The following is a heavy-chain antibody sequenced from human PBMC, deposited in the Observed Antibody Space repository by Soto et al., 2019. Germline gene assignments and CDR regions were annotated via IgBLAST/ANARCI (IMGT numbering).Heavy chain of an antibody. D-gene: IGHD2-2*01. CDR1: GYTLPELS. J-gene: IGHJ6*02. CDR3: AKGQHCSSTSCYFYYYGMDV. CDR2: FDPEDGET. V-gene: IGHV1-24*01. Sequence: ASVKVSCKVSGYTLPELSMHWVRQAPGKGLEWMGGFDPEDGETIYAQKFQGRVTMTEDTSTDTAYMELSSLRAEDTAVYYCAKGQHCSSTSCYFYYYGMDVWGQGTTVTVSS.